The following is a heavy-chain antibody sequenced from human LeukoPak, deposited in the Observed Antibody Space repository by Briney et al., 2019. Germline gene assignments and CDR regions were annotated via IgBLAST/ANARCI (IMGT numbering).Heavy chain of an antibody. V-gene: IGHV3-9*01. J-gene: IGHJ6*02. Sequence: QPGRSLRLSCAASGFTFDDYAMHWVRLAPGKGLEWVSGISWNSGRIGYADSVKGRFTISRDNAKNFVYLQMNSLRPEDTALYYCLPSPTGSYYYGVDVWGQGTTVTVSS. CDR1: GFTFDDYA. CDR2: ISWNSGRI. CDR3: LPSPTGSYYYGVDV.